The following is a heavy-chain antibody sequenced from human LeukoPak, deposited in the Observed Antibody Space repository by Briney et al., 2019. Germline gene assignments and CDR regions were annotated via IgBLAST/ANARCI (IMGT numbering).Heavy chain of an antibody. Sequence: GGSLRLSCAASGFTVSSEYMNWVRQAPGKGLEWVSGISGSVSTKYYADSVKARFTISRDNSKNTLYLQMKSLRAADTAVYYCAKVGSHGTPLWFDSWGQGTLVTVSS. CDR2: ISGSVSTK. J-gene: IGHJ5*01. CDR3: AKVGSHGTPLWFDS. V-gene: IGHV3-23*01. CDR1: GFTVSSEY. D-gene: IGHD5-24*01.